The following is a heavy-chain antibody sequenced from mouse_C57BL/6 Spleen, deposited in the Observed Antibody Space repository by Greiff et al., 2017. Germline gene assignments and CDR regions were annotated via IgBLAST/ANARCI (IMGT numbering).Heavy chain of an antibody. CDR1: GFSLTSSA. Sequence: QVQLQESGPGLVAPSQSLSITCTVSGFSLTSSAISWVRQPPGKGLEWLGVIWTGGGTNYNSALKSRLSISKDNSKSQVFLKMNSLQTDDTARYYCARSYGSSYDYAMDYWGQGISVTVSS. J-gene: IGHJ4*01. CDR2: IWTGGGT. D-gene: IGHD1-1*01. CDR3: ARSYGSSYDYAMDY. V-gene: IGHV2-9-1*01.